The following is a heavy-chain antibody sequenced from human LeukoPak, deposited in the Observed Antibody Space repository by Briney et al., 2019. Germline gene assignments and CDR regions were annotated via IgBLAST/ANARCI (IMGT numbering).Heavy chain of an antibody. J-gene: IGHJ6*02. CDR1: GFTLSSYS. V-gene: IGHV3-21*01. CDR3: ARRAKRITMVRGVIYYGMDV. CDR2: ISSSSSYI. Sequence: GGSLRLSCAASGFTLSSYSMNWVRQAPGKGLEWVSSISSSSSYIYYADSVKGRFTISRDNAKNSLYLQMNSLRAEDTAVYYCARRAKRITMVRGVIYYGMDVWGQGTTVTVSS. D-gene: IGHD3-10*01.